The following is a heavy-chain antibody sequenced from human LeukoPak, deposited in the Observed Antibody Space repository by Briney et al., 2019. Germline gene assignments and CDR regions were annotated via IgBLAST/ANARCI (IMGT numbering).Heavy chain of an antibody. V-gene: IGHV3-7*01. CDR2: IKQDGSEK. CDR1: GFTFSSYW. J-gene: IGHJ6*02. D-gene: IGHD3-10*01. CDR3: ARDRAGNTNYYYGMDV. Sequence: GGSLRLSCAASGFTFSSYWMSWVRQAPGKGLEWVANIKQDGSEKYYVDSVKGRFTISRDNAKNSLYLQMNSLRAEDTAVYYCARDRAGNTNYYYGMDVWGQGNTVTVSS.